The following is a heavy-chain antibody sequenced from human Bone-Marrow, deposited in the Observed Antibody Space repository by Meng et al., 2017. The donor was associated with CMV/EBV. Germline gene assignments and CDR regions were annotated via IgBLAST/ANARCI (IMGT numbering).Heavy chain of an antibody. CDR1: GGSISSYY. Sequence: SETLSLTCTVSGGSISSYYWSWIRQPPGKGLEWIGYIYYSGSTNYNPSLKSRVAISVDTSKNQFSLKLSPVTAADTAVYYCARVARKQLWCVRSYNWFDPWGQGTLVTVSS. CDR2: IYYSGST. J-gene: IGHJ5*02. CDR3: ARVARKQLWCVRSYNWFDP. D-gene: IGHD5-18*01. V-gene: IGHV4-59*01.